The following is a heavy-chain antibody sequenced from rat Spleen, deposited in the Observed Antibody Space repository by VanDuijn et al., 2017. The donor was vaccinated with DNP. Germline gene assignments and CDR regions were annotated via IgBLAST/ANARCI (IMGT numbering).Heavy chain of an antibody. Sequence: EVQLVESGGGSVQPGSPLKLSCVASGFTFSDYGMSWIRQAPTKGREWVASITETGGTTYYPDSVKGRFTISRDNAKSTRYLQMNSLRSEDTASYYCARQRMYTTGWFAYWGQGTLVTVSS. CDR1: GFTFSDYG. CDR3: ARQRMYTTGWFAY. D-gene: IGHD1-6*01. V-gene: IGHV5-31*01. CDR2: ITETGGTT. J-gene: IGHJ3*01.